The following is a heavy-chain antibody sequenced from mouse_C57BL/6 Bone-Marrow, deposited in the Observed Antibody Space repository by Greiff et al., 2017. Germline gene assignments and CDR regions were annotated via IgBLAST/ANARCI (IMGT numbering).Heavy chain of an antibody. D-gene: IGHD3-1*01. J-gene: IGHJ2*01. CDR3: ARNKIPIGLRYFDY. CDR1: GYTFTSYW. Sequence: QVQLKQPGAELVKPGASVKLSCKASGYTFTSYWMHWVKQRPGRGLEWIGRIDPNGGGTKYNEKFKSKATLTVDKPSSTAYMQLSSLTSEDSAVYYCARNKIPIGLRYFDYWGQGTTLTVSS. V-gene: IGHV1-72*01. CDR2: IDPNGGGT.